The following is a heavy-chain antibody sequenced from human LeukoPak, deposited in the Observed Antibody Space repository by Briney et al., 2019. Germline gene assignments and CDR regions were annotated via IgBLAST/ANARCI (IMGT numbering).Heavy chain of an antibody. CDR1: GDSISNYY. J-gene: IGHJ4*02. V-gene: IGHV4-59*01. CDR3: AREQSIYDSSGYYYFDS. Sequence: SETLSLTCTVSGDSISNYYWSWIRQPPGKRLEWIGCVYYTGSTNYSPSLKSRITISVDTSKNQFSLKLSSVTAADTAVYYCAREQSIYDSSGYYYFDSWGQGTLVTVSS. D-gene: IGHD3-22*01. CDR2: VYYTGST.